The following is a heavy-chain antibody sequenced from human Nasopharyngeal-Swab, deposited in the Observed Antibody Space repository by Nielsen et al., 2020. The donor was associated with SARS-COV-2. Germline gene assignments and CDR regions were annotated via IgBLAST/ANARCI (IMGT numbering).Heavy chain of an antibody. Sequence: GGSLRLSFAASGFTFSSFGMHWVRQAPGKGLEWVAFIAHDASNEYYGDSVKGRFSISRDSSKNTLYLQMDSLRGEDTAVYYCARDAPAHYGAFYWGRETLVTVSS. J-gene: IGHJ4*02. V-gene: IGHV3-30*03. D-gene: IGHD4-17*01. CDR1: GFTFSSFG. CDR3: ARDAPAHYGAFY. CDR2: IAHDASNE.